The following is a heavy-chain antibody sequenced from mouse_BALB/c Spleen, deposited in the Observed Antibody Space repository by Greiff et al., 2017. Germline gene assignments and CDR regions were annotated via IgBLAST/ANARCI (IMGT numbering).Heavy chain of an antibody. D-gene: IGHD1-1*01. CDR1: GFTFSSYT. J-gene: IGHJ3*01. V-gene: IGHV5-6-4*01. CDR2: ISSGGSYT. CDR3: TRESSYYGSSQAFAY. Sequence: EVHLVESGGGLVKPGGSLKLSCAASGFTFSSYTMSWVRQTPEKRLEWVATISSGGSYTYYPDSVKGRFTISRDNAKNTLYLQMSSLKSEDTAMYYCTRESSYYGSSQAFAYWGQGTLVTVSA.